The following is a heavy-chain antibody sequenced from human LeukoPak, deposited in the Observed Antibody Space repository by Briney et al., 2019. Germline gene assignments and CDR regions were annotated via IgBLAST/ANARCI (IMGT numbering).Heavy chain of an antibody. CDR2: INPNGGGT. D-gene: IGHD3-16*01. V-gene: IGHV1-2*02. CDR3: ARAFEGGFDP. Sequence: RASVKVSCKASGYIFTGYYMHWVRQAPGQGLEWMGRINPNGGGTNYAQKFQGRVTMTRDTSITTAYMELSRLKSDDTAVYYCARAFEGGFDPWGQGTLVTVS. CDR1: GYIFTGYY. J-gene: IGHJ5*02.